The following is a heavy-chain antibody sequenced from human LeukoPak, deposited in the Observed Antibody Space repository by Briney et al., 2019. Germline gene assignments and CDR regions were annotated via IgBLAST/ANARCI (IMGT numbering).Heavy chain of an antibody. J-gene: IGHJ6*03. CDR3: ARDRNVVAADYMDV. CDR1: GYSFTGHY. Sequence: ASLKVSCKASGYSFTGHYLYWVRQAPGQGLEWMGWINPNSGGTNYAQKFQGRVTMTRDTSISTAYMELSRLRSDDTAVYYCARDRNVVAADYMDVWGKGTTVTVSS. CDR2: INPNSGGT. D-gene: IGHD2-15*01. V-gene: IGHV1-2*02.